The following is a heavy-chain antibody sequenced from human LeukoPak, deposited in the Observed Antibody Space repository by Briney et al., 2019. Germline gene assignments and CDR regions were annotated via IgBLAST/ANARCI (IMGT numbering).Heavy chain of an antibody. Sequence: GGSLRLSCTASGFTFGDYAMSWVRQAPGKGLEWVGFIRSKVYGGTTEYAASVKGRFTISRDDSKSIAYLQMNSLRAEDTAVYYCARDLGSGYDYAFDIWGQGTMVTVSS. D-gene: IGHD5-12*01. J-gene: IGHJ3*02. CDR3: ARDLGSGYDYAFDI. V-gene: IGHV3-49*04. CDR1: GFTFGDYA. CDR2: IRSKVYGGTT.